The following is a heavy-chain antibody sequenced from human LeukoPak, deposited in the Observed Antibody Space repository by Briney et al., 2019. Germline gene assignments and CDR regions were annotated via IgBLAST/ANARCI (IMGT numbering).Heavy chain of an antibody. CDR2: IIPIFGTA. D-gene: IGHD4-17*01. Sequence: ASVKVSCKASGGTFSSYAISWVRQAPGQGLEWMGGIIPIFGTANYAQKFQGRVTITVDESTSTAYMELSSLRSEDTAVYYCASRTTVTTMGYYYYMDVWGKRTTVTVSS. CDR3: ASRTTVTTMGYYYYMDV. J-gene: IGHJ6*03. CDR1: GGTFSSYA. V-gene: IGHV1-69*13.